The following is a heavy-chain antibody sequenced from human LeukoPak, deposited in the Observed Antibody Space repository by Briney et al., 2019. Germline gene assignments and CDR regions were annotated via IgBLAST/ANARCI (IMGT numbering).Heavy chain of an antibody. Sequence: SGTLSLTCAVSGGSISSTSWYSWVRQPPGKGLEWIGEIYHSGRTNYKASLKSRVTISLDKSKNQFSLKLTSVTAADTAVYYCASLLGPLSYNFGFARDYWGQGTLVTVS. J-gene: IGHJ4*01. D-gene: IGHD5-18*01. CDR1: GGSISSTSW. V-gene: IGHV4-4*02. CDR2: IYHSGRT. CDR3: ASLLGPLSYNFGFARDY.